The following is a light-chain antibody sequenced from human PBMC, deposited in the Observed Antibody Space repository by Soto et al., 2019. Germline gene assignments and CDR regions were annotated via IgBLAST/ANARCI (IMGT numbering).Light chain of an antibody. J-gene: IGKJ1*01. CDR2: DAS. CDR1: QSRGSNF. Sequence: ESLLAHYPGTLALSPGERATLSCKTSQSRGSNFLAWYQHKPGQAPRLLIYDASNRASGTPARFSGSGSGTDFTLTISGLEPEDFAVYYCQQYGSSGTFGQGTKVDIK. V-gene: IGKV3-20*01. CDR3: QQYGSSGT.